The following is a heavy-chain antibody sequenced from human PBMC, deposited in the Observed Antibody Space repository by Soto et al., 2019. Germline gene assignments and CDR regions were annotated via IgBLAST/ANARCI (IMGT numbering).Heavy chain of an antibody. V-gene: IGHV1-18*01. J-gene: IGHJ4*02. CDR3: ARVGTPIDY. CDR2: ISAYNGNT. Sequence: QVQLVQSGAEVKKPGASVKVSCKASGYTFTNFGISWVRQAPGQGLEWMGWISAYNGNTNYAQNFQGRVTMTTATSTSTANVELRSLRSDDTAVYYGARVGTPIDYWGQGTLVTVSS. CDR1: GYTFTNFG. D-gene: IGHD7-27*01.